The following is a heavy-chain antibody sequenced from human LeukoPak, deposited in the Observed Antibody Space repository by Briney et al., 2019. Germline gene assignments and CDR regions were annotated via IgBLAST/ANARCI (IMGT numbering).Heavy chain of an antibody. CDR2: IHASGST. D-gene: IGHD1-26*01. CDR1: SSSFNFYY. J-gene: IGHJ4*02. CDR3: AGVQSVFEADQWVEGFLDY. Sequence: PSETLSLTCIVSSSSFNFYYWSWIRQPAGKGLEWIGRIHASGSTSYNPSLKSRLTMSIDTATTQFSLKLTSVTAADTAVYYCAGVQSVFEADQWVEGFLDYWGQGALVTVSS. V-gene: IGHV4-4*07.